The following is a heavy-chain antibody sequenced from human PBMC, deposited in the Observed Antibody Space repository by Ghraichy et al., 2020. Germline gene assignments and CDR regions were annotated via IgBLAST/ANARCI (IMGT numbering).Heavy chain of an antibody. CDR3: ATRQSDIAAAEYYYSGMDV. D-gene: IGHD6-6*01. V-gene: IGHV3-53*01. CDR1: GFTVSSNY. Sequence: GGSLRLSCAASGFTVSSNYMSWVRQAPGKGLEWVSVIYSGGSTFYADSVRGRLIISRDNSKNTLYLQMNSLRAEDTAVYYCATRQSDIAAAEYYYSGMDVWGPGTTVTVSS. J-gene: IGHJ6*02. CDR2: IYSGGST.